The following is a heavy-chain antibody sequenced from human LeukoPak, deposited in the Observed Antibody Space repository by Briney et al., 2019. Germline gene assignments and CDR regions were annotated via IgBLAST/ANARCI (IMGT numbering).Heavy chain of an antibody. D-gene: IGHD3-16*01. CDR3: AKRGYAYGRPFFDY. Sequence: GGSLRLSCAGSGFTFSRYAMSWVRQAPGKGLGWVSTSGTGGSTYYVYSVKGRVTTSRDNSKNTVYLQMNSLRAEDTALYYCAKRGYAYGRPFFDYWGQATLVTVSS. J-gene: IGHJ4*02. CDR1: GFTFSRYA. V-gene: IGHV3-23*01. CDR2: SGTGGST.